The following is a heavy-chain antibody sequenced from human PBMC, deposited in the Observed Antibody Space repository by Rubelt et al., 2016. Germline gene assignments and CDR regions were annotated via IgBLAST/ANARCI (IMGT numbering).Heavy chain of an antibody. J-gene: IGHJ3*02. CDR2: INTYNDKT. CDR1: GYTFTSYG. V-gene: IGHV1-18*01. CDR3: ARGSWFRGAFDI. D-gene: IGHD6-13*01. Sequence: QVQLVQSGAEVKKPGASVKVSCKASGYTFTSYGISWVRQAPGQGLEWMGWINTYNDKTNYPQKFQGRVSMTTDSSTNTAYMELRSLRSDDTAVYYCARGSWFRGAFDIWGQGTMVTVSS.